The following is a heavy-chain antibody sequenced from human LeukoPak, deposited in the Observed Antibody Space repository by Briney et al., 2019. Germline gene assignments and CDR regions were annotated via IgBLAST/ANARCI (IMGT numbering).Heavy chain of an antibody. CDR1: GGSISSGSYY. Sequence: PSETLSLTCTVSGGSISSGSYYWSWIRQPAGKGLEWIGRIYTSGSTNYNPSLKSRVTISVDTSKNQFSLKLSSVTAADTAVYYCARVRIGDYYGSGSYYTAHYYYYSMDVWGKGTTVTVSS. D-gene: IGHD3-10*01. CDR2: IYTSGST. V-gene: IGHV4-61*02. CDR3: ARVRIGDYYGSGSYYTAHYYYYSMDV. J-gene: IGHJ6*03.